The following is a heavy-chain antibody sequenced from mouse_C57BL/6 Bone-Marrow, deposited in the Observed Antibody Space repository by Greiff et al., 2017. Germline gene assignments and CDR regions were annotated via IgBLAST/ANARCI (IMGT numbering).Heavy chain of an antibody. Sequence: EVKLVESGGGLVKPGGSLKLSCAASGFTFSSYAMSWVRQTPEKRLEWVATISDGGSYTYYPDNVKGRFTISRDNAKNNLYLQMSHLKSEDTAMYYCARDRDGSSGGFAYWGQGTLVTVSA. J-gene: IGHJ3*01. CDR2: ISDGGSYT. V-gene: IGHV5-4*01. D-gene: IGHD1-1*01. CDR3: ARDRDGSSGGFAY. CDR1: GFTFSSYA.